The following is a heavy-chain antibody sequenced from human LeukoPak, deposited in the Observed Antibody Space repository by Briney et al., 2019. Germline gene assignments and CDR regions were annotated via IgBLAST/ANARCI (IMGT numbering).Heavy chain of an antibody. J-gene: IGHJ4*02. V-gene: IGHV3-53*01. CDR2: IYSGGST. Sequence: GGSLRLSCAASGFTVSSNYMSWVRQAPGKGLEWVSVIYSGGSTYYADSVKGRFTISRDNSKNTLYLQMNSLRAEDTAVYYCARGDYYDSSGYNFDYWGQETLVTVSS. CDR1: GFTVSSNY. D-gene: IGHD3-22*01. CDR3: ARGDYYDSSGYNFDY.